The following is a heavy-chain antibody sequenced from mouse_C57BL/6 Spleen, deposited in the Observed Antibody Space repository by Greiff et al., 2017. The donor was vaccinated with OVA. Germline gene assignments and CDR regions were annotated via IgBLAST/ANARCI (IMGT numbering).Heavy chain of an antibody. Sequence: EVKVEESGPGLVKPSQSLSLTCSVTGYSITSGYYWNWIRQFPGNKLEWMGYISYDGSNNYNPSLKNRISITRDTSKNQFFLKLNSVTTEDTATYYCARDSHYYGSSYSAMDYWGQGTSVTVSS. D-gene: IGHD1-1*01. CDR1: GYSITSGYY. V-gene: IGHV3-6*01. CDR3: ARDSHYYGSSYSAMDY. CDR2: ISYDGSN. J-gene: IGHJ4*01.